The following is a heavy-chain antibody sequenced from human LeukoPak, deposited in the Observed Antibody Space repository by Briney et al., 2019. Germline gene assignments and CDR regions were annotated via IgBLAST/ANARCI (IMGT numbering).Heavy chain of an antibody. J-gene: IGHJ6*02. CDR2: IKQDGSEK. Sequence: GGSLRLSCAASGFTFSSYWMSWVRQAPGKGLEWVANIKQDGSEKYYVDSVKGRFTISRDNSKNTLYLQMNSLRAEDTAVYYCARGPRVGYCSSTSCYSNYGMDVWGQGTTVTVSS. V-gene: IGHV3-7*01. CDR3: ARGPRVGYCSSTSCYSNYGMDV. D-gene: IGHD2-2*01. CDR1: GFTFSSYW.